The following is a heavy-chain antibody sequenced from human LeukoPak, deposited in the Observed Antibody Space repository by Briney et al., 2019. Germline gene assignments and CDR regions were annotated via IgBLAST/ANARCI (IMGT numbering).Heavy chain of an antibody. D-gene: IGHD5-12*01. CDR1: GSGFTGNY. CDR2: INPNSGGT. J-gene: IGHJ5*02. CDR3: PKAGDSANLA. V-gene: IGHV1-2*02. Sequence: ASVKVSCKRSGSGFTGNYISLVWLAPGQGLEWMGWINPNSGGTNYAQDLHGRVTMTKDTSIITAFLELSRRRADDTAVNTGPKAGDSANLAWGQGTLVTVSS.